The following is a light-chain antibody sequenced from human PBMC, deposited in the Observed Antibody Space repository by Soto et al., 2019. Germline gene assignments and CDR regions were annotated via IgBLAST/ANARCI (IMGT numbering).Light chain of an antibody. CDR2: DAS. Sequence: DIQITQTPSTLSASVGDRVTITCGASQSISKWLAWYQQKPGKAPNLLIYDASSLETGVPSRFSGSGSGTEFSLTITSLQPDDFATYYCQQYNSYSPETFGQGTKVDI. CDR1: QSISKW. CDR3: QQYNSYSPET. V-gene: IGKV1-5*01. J-gene: IGKJ1*01.